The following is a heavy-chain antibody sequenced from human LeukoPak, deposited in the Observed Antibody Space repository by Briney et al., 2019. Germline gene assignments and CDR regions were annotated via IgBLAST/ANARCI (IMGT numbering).Heavy chain of an antibody. CDR1: GGSISSYY. J-gene: IGHJ4*02. D-gene: IGHD5-18*01. CDR2: IYNSGST. CDR3: ARGYSYAYYFDC. Sequence: SETLSLTCTVSGGSISSYYWSWIRQPAGKGLEWIGRIYNSGSTTYNPSLKSRVTILVDTSKNQFSLKLNSVTAADTAVYFCARGYSYAYYFDCWGQGNLVTVSS. V-gene: IGHV4-4*07.